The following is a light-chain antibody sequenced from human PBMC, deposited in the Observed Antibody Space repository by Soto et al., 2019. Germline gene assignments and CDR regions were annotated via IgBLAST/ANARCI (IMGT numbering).Light chain of an antibody. Sequence: EIVLTQSPGTLSLSPGERATLSCRASQIVSSSYLAWYQQKPGQAPRLLIYGASSRATGIPDRFSGSGSGTDFTLTISRREPEDFAVYYCQQYGSSPGLTFGGGTNVEIK. CDR1: QIVSSSY. V-gene: IGKV3-20*01. CDR2: GAS. CDR3: QQYGSSPGLT. J-gene: IGKJ4*01.